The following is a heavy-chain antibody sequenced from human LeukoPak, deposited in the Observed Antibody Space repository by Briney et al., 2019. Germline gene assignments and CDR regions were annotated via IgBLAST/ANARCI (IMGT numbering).Heavy chain of an antibody. V-gene: IGHV3-48*03. CDR1: ASTFSSYD. CDR2: ISGSGSTI. J-gene: IGHJ5*02. D-gene: IGHD3-10*01. Sequence: GGSLRLSCAVSASTFSSYDMNWFRQAPGKGLEWVSYISGSGSTIYYADSVKGRFTISRDNAKNALYLQMNSLRAEDTAVYYCARDLVVRGRWSWFDPWGQGTLVTVSS. CDR3: ARDLVVRGRWSWFDP.